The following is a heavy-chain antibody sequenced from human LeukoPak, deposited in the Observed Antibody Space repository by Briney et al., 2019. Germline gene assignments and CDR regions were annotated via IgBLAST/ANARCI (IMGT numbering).Heavy chain of an antibody. CDR1: GLTFSSYS. CDR2: ISSSSSYI. J-gene: IGHJ3*02. CDR3: ARDNGYSYGLSAFDI. Sequence: GGSLRLSCAASGLTFSSYSMNWVRQAPGKGLGWVSSISSSSSYIYYADSVKGRFTISRDNAKNSLYLQMNSLRAEDTAVYYCARDNGYSYGLSAFDIWGQGTMVTVSS. V-gene: IGHV3-21*01. D-gene: IGHD5-18*01.